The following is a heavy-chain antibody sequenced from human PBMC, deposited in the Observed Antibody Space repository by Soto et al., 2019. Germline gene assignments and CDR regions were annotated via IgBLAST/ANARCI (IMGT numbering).Heavy chain of an antibody. J-gene: IGHJ4*02. CDR2: IYYSGST. CDR3: ARHQWTTVFDY. V-gene: IGHV4-39*01. Sequence: QLQLQESGPGLVKPSETLSLTCTVSGGSISSSSYYWGWIRQPPGKGLEWIGSIYYSGSTYYNPSLKSRVTISVDTSKNQFSLKLSSVTAADTAVYYCARHQWTTVFDYWGQGTLVTVSS. D-gene: IGHD4-17*01. CDR1: GGSISSSSYY.